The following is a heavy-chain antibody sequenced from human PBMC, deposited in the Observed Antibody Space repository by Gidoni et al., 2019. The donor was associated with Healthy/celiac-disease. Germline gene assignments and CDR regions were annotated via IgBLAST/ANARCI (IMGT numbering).Heavy chain of an antibody. CDR3: ARGGRERRFYYYGMDV. Sequence: QVQLQQWGAGLLKPSETLSLTCAVYGGSFRGYHWRWIRQAPGKGLEWVGEINHSGSTNYNPTHKRRVTISVDTSKKQFSLELSSVTAADTAVYYCARGGRERRFYYYGMDVWGQGTTVTVSS. J-gene: IGHJ6*02. V-gene: IGHV4-34*01. CDR1: GGSFRGYH. CDR2: INHSGST. D-gene: IGHD1-1*01.